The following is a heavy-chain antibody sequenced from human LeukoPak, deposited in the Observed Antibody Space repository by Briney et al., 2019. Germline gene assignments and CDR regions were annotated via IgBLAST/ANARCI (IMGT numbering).Heavy chain of an antibody. V-gene: IGHV3-7*01. CDR1: GFTFSNYW. Sequence: GGSLRLSCAASGFTFSNYWMSWVRQAPGKGLEWVANIKKDGSEKYYVDSVKGRFSISRDNAENSLYLQMNSLRAEDTAVYYCARVLAQYCSGGSRSTDYWGQGTLVTVSS. J-gene: IGHJ4*02. CDR3: ARVLAQYCSGGSRSTDY. D-gene: IGHD2-15*01. CDR2: IKKDGSEK.